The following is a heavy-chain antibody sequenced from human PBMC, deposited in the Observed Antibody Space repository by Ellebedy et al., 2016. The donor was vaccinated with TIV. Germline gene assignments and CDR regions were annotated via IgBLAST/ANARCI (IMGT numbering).Heavy chain of an antibody. CDR1: GYRFSNYW. CDR2: IYGGDSDT. D-gene: IGHD4-11*01. V-gene: IGHV5-51*01. Sequence: GESLKISCETSGYRFSNYWLGWVRQMPGKGLEWMGVIYGGDSDTRYSPSFQGHVPLSADKSVNTAYLQWSSLRASDTAMYYWARLDISAFALTRTDGFDIWGQGTFVTVST. CDR3: ARLDISAFALTRTDGFDI. J-gene: IGHJ3*02.